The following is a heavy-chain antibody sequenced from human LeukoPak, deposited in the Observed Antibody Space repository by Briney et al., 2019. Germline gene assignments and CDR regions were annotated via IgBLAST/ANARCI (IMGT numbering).Heavy chain of an antibody. CDR3: ARDSGNYHYDMDV. J-gene: IGHJ6*02. CDR1: GYSFNSHH. Sequence: GASVKVSCKTSGYSFNSHHVHWVRQAPGQRLEWMGINFFHDGSTSNTQKFQGRVTMTRDTSTSTVYMELSSLRSEDTAVYYCARDSGNYHYDMDVWGQGTTVIVSS. CDR2: NFFHDGST. D-gene: IGHD3-10*01. V-gene: IGHV1-46*02.